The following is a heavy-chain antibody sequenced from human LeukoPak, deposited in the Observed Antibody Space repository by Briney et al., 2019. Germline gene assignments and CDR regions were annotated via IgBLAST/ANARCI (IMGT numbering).Heavy chain of an antibody. CDR1: GGTFSSYA. CDR3: ARDLGGRSWYFDL. Sequence: ASVKVSCKASGGTFSSYAISWVRQAPGQGLEWMGWINTNTGNPTYAQGFTGRFVFSLDTSVSTAYLQISSLKAEDTAVYYCARDLGGRSWYFDLWGRGTLVTVSS. J-gene: IGHJ2*01. D-gene: IGHD7-27*01. V-gene: IGHV7-4-1*02. CDR2: INTNTGNP.